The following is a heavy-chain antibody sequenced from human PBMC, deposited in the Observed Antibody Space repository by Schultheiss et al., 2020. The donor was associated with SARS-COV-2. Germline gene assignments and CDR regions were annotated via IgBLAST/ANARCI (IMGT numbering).Heavy chain of an antibody. J-gene: IGHJ3*02. D-gene: IGHD2-15*01. V-gene: IGHV4-61*01. CDR2: IYYSGST. Sequence: SETLSLTCTVSGGSVSSGSYYWSWIRQPPGKGLEWIGYIYYSGSTNYNPSLKSRVTISVDTSKNQFSLKLSSVTAADTAVYYCARTRGRYCSGGSCRYSGTAVTRRMGIRAGDAFDIWGQGTIVTVSS. CDR3: ARTRGRYCSGGSCRYSGTAVTRRMGIRAGDAFDI. CDR1: GGSVSSGSYY.